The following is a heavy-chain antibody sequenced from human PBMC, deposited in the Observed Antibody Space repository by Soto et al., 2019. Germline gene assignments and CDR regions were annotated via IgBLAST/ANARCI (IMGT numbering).Heavy chain of an antibody. CDR3: ARGLILWFGELSRRGGYYYYMDV. D-gene: IGHD3-10*01. Sequence: QVQLQPWGAGLLKPSETLSLTCAVYGGSFSGYQWTWIRQTPGKGLEWIGEINDSGNINYNPSLKCRVTILVDTAKKQISLRLSSVTAADTAVYYCARGLILWFGELSRRGGYYYYMDVWGKGTSVTVSS. V-gene: IGHV4-34*01. J-gene: IGHJ6*03. CDR2: INDSGNI. CDR1: GGSFSGYQ.